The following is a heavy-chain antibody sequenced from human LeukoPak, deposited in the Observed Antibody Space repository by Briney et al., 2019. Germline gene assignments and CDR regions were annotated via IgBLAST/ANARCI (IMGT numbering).Heavy chain of an antibody. CDR2: IYTSGST. Sequence: SETLSLTCTVSDGSISSYYWSWLRQPAGKGLEWIGRIYTSGSTNYNPSLKSRVTMSVDTSKNQSSLKLSSVTAADTAVYYCARSDLYNWNDVEADVFDIWGQGTMVTVSS. D-gene: IGHD1-1*01. CDR1: DGSISSYY. V-gene: IGHV4-4*07. J-gene: IGHJ3*02. CDR3: ARSDLYNWNDVEADVFDI.